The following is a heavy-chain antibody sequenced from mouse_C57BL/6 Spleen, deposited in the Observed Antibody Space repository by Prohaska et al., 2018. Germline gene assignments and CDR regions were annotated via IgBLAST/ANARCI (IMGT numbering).Heavy chain of an antibody. CDR3: ARYSPPYYFDY. V-gene: IGHV1-64*01. D-gene: IGHD2-12*01. CDR2: IHPNSGST. J-gene: IGHJ2*01. Sequence: QVQLQQPGAELVKPGASVKLSCKASGYTFTSYWMHWVKKRPGQGLEWIGMIHPNSGSTNYNEKLKSKATLTVDKSSSTAYMQLSSLTSEDSAVYYCARYSPPYYFDYWGQGTTLTVSS. CDR1: GYTFTSYW.